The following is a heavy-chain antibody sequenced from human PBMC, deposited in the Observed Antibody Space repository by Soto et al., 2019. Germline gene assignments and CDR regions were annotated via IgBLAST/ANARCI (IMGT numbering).Heavy chain of an antibody. Sequence: GGSLRLSCAASGFTFSDYYMNWIRQAPGKGLEWVSYISSSGSTIYYADSVKGRFTISRDNAKNSLYLQMNSLRAEDTAVYYCARMPPYCSGASCYGFAYYIDVWAKGTTVTVSS. J-gene: IGHJ6*03. CDR3: ARMPPYCSGASCYGFAYYIDV. CDR2: ISSSGSTI. V-gene: IGHV3-11*01. D-gene: IGHD2-15*01. CDR1: GFTFSDYY.